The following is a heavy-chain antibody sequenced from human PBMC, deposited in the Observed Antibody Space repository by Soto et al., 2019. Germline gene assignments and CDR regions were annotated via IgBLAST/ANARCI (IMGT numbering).Heavy chain of an antibody. D-gene: IGHD2-21*02. CDR2: INAGNGNT. CDR3: ARSIVVVTALDY. Sequence: ASVKVSCKASGYTFTTYYMHWVRQAPGQRLEWMGWINAGNGNTKYSQKFQGRVTITRDTSASTAYMELSSLRSEDTAVYYCARSIVVVTALDYWGQGTLVTVSS. J-gene: IGHJ4*02. V-gene: IGHV1-3*01. CDR1: GYTFTTYY.